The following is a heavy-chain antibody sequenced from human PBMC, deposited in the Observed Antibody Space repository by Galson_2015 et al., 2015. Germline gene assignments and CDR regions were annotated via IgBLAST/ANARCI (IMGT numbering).Heavy chain of an antibody. CDR1: GFTFSSYG. Sequence: SLRLSCAASGFTFSSYGMHWVRQAPGKGLEWVAVIWYDGSNKYYADSVKGRFTISRDNSKNTLYLQMNSLRAEDTAVYYCARDFIAVAGGGTFDIWGQGTMVTVSS. J-gene: IGHJ3*02. CDR2: IWYDGSNK. V-gene: IGHV3-33*01. CDR3: ARDFIAVAGGGTFDI. D-gene: IGHD6-19*01.